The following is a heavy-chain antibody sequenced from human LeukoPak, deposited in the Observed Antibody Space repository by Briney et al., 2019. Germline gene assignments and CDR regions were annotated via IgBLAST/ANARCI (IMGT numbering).Heavy chain of an antibody. CDR1: GGSISGYY. V-gene: IGHV4-59*01. CDR3: ASRGAGNWFDP. Sequence: SETLSLTCTVSGGSISGYYWSWIRQPPGKGLEWIGYIYYSGSTNYNPSLKSRVTISVDTSKNQFSLKLSSVTAADTAVYYCASRGAGNWFDPWGQGTLLTVSS. J-gene: IGHJ5*02. D-gene: IGHD1-14*01. CDR2: IYYSGST.